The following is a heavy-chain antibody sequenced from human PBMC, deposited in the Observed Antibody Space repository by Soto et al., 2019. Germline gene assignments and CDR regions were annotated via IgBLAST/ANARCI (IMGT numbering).Heavy chain of an antibody. D-gene: IGHD6-19*01. Sequence: QVHLVQSGAEVKKPGASVNVSCQASGSITNHHMHWVRQAPGQGLVWRGIFNPSGPSTTYAQKFQGRVTNTRDTSTSTVYKELSSLTSEDTAVYFCAKVTHRGPIAVAGPLGSWGQGTLVIVSS. CDR2: FNPSGPST. CDR1: GSITNHH. V-gene: IGHV1-46*01. CDR3: AKVTHRGPIAVAGPLGS. J-gene: IGHJ4*02.